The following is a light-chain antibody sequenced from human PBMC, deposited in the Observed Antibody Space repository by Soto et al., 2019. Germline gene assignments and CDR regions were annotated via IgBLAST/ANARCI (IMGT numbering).Light chain of an antibody. CDR3: QQSYSTPLT. J-gene: IGKJ5*01. Sequence: IVLTQSPLSLPVTPVEPASISCRSSQSLLHSNGHNYLDWYVQKPGQSPQLLIYLASTRASGVPDRFSGSGSGADFTLTISSLQPEDFATYYCQQSYSTPLTFGQGTRLEIK. CDR1: QSLLHSNGHNY. V-gene: IGKV2-28*01. CDR2: LAS.